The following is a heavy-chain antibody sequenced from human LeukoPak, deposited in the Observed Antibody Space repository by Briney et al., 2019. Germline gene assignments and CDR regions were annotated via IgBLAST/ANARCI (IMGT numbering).Heavy chain of an antibody. V-gene: IGHV1-24*01. CDR2: FDPEDGET. CDR3: ATGNMVRGIPYYYYYGMDV. J-gene: IGHJ6*02. Sequence: ASVKVSCKVSGYTLTELSMHWVRQAPGKGLEWMGGFDPEDGETIYAQKFQGRVTMTEDTSTDTAYMELSSLRSEDTAVYYCATGNMVRGIPYYYYYGMDVWGQGTTVTVSS. CDR1: GYTLTELS. D-gene: IGHD3-10*01.